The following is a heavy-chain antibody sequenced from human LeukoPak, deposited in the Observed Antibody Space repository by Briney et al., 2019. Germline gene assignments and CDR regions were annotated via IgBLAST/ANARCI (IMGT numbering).Heavy chain of an antibody. Sequence: GRSLRLSCAASGFTFSAFGMHWVRQAPGKGLDWVAVIWYDGSNKYYADSVKGRFTISRDNSKNTLYLQMNSLRAEDTALYYCARDSTGVAARLPYWGQGTLVTVSS. CDR1: GFTFSAFG. V-gene: IGHV3-33*01. J-gene: IGHJ4*02. CDR2: IWYDGSNK. D-gene: IGHD6-19*01. CDR3: ARDSTGVAARLPY.